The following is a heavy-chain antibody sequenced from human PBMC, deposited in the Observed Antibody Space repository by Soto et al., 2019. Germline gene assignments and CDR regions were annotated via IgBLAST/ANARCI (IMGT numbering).Heavy chain of an antibody. D-gene: IGHD6-13*01. CDR3: ARVTGYSSNWYNWSDA. Sequence: GGSLRLSCAASGFTFSDYYMSWIRQAPGKGLEWVSYISSSSTYTNYADSVKGRFTISRDNAKNSLYLQMNSLRAEDTAVYYCARVTGYSSNWYNWSDARGQGTLVTVS. J-gene: IGHJ5*02. V-gene: IGHV3-11*06. CDR1: GFTFSDYY. CDR2: ISSSSTYT.